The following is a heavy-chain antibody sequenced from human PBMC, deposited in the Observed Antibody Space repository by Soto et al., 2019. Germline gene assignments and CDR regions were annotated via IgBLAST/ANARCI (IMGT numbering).Heavy chain of an antibody. Sequence: EVQLVESGGGLVEPGGSLRLSCAASGFTFSTYFMNLVRQAPGKGLEWVSSIIDSGNYMYYADSVKGRFIISRDNARNSLYLQMNSLTTEDTAVYYCAREGEGRTAYFDYWGQGALVTVSS. CDR1: GFTFSTYF. V-gene: IGHV3-21*01. CDR2: IIDSGNYM. D-gene: IGHD3-16*01. CDR3: AREGEGRTAYFDY. J-gene: IGHJ4*02.